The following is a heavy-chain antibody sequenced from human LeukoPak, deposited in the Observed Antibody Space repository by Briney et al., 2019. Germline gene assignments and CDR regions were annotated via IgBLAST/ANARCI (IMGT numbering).Heavy chain of an antibody. CDR2: ISYDGSNK. V-gene: IGHV3-30*04. D-gene: IGHD1-26*01. CDR1: GFTFSSYA. J-gene: IGHJ3*02. Sequence: PGGSLRLSCAASGFTFSSYAMHWVRQAPGKGLEWVAVISYDGSNKYYADSVKGRFTISRDNSKNTLYLQMNSLRAEDTAVYYCAKAAYSGSRPDAFDIWGQGTMVTVSS. CDR3: AKAAYSGSRPDAFDI.